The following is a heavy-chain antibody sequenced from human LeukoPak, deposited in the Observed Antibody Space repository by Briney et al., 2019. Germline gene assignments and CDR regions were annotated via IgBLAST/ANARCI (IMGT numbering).Heavy chain of an antibody. J-gene: IGHJ4*02. V-gene: IGHV1-46*01. D-gene: IGHD1-20*01. CDR1: GYTFTSNY. CDR3: AREPNEAYNWNVEYFDY. CDR2: IYPRDGST. Sequence: ASVKVSCKASGYTFTSNYIHWVRQAPGQGLEWMGMIYPRDGSTSYAQKFQGRVTMTRDTSTSTVYMELSSLRSEDTAVYYCAREPNEAYNWNVEYFDYWGQETLVTVSS.